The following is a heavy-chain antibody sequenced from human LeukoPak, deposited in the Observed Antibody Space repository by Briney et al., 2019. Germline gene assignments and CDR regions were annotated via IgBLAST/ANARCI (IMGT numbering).Heavy chain of an antibody. CDR1: GFTFTNSA. V-gene: IGHV3-7*03. CDR2: IKQDGSER. Sequence: GGSLRLSCAASGFTFTNSAMNWVRQAPGKGLEWVANIKQDGSERNYVDSVKGRSTISRDNAKNSLFLQMNSLRVEDTAVYYCARGGTRGYSPVDYWGQGILVTVSS. J-gene: IGHJ4*02. CDR3: ARGGTRGYSPVDY. D-gene: IGHD5-18*01.